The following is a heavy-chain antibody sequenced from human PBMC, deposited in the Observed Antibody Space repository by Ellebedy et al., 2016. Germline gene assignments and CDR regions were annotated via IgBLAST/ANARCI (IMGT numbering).Heavy chain of an antibody. Sequence: SETLSLTXSVSGGSINRGDYYWSWIRQPPGQGLEWLGYIYYSGTTYYNTSLKSRITISVDTSKNQFSLRLSSVTAADTAVYFCARETDFWSDSSYFDYWGQGILVTISS. J-gene: IGHJ4*02. CDR1: GGSINRGDYY. D-gene: IGHD3-3*01. CDR3: ARETDFWSDSSYFDY. V-gene: IGHV4-30-4*01. CDR2: IYYSGTT.